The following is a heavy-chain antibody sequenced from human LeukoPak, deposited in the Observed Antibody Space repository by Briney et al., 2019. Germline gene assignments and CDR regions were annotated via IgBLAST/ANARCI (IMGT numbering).Heavy chain of an antibody. V-gene: IGHV3-7*01. CDR3: ASCGYSSGWYSVQYFQH. D-gene: IGHD6-19*01. CDR2: IKEDGSEK. CDR1: GFTFSSYW. J-gene: IGHJ1*01. Sequence: GGSLRLSCAASGFTFSSYWMSWVRQAPGKGLEWVANIKEDGSEKYYVDSVKGRFTISRDNAKNSLYLQMNSLRAEDTAVYYCASCGYSSGWYSVQYFQHWGQGTLVTVSS.